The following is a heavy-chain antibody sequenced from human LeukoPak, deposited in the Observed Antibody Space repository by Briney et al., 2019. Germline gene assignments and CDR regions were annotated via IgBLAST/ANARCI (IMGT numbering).Heavy chain of an antibody. Sequence: PGGSLRLSCAASGLTFSSYAMSWVRQAPGKGLEWVGRIKSKTDGGTTDYAAPVKGRFTISRDDSKNTLYLQMNSLKTEDTAVYYCTTVEVYEFDYWGQGTLVTVSS. J-gene: IGHJ4*02. V-gene: IGHV3-15*01. CDR3: TTVEVYEFDY. CDR2: IKSKTDGGTT. D-gene: IGHD5/OR15-5a*01. CDR1: GLTFSSYA.